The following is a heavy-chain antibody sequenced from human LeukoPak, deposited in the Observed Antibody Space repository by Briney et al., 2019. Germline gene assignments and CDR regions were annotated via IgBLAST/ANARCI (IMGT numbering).Heavy chain of an antibody. CDR1: EFSVGSNY. CDR3: AREGESYPDLDY. CDR2: INQDGSEK. V-gene: IGHV3-7*01. D-gene: IGHD3-10*01. J-gene: IGHJ4*02. Sequence: PGGSLRLSCAASEFSVGSNYMTWVRQAPGKGLEWVANINQDGSEKFYVDSVKGRFTISRDNAKNSLYLQMNSLRAEDTAVYYCAREGESYPDLDYWGQGTLVTVSS.